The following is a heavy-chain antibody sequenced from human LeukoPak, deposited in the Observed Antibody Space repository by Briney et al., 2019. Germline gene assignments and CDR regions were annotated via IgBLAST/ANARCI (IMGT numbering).Heavy chain of an antibody. J-gene: IGHJ4*02. Sequence: GGSLRLSCAASGFTLSSFEMNWVRQAPGKGLEWVGYISASGSSTYYADSVKGRFTFSRDSAKSSLYLRMDSLRADDTAVYCCARDPSRTLDYWGQGTLVTVSS. CDR2: ISASGSST. CDR1: GFTLSSFE. D-gene: IGHD1-14*01. CDR3: ARDPSRTLDY. V-gene: IGHV3-48*03.